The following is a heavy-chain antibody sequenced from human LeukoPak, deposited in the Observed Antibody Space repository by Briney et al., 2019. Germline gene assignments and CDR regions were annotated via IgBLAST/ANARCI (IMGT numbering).Heavy chain of an antibody. CDR2: ISGSGGST. CDR1: GFTFSSYA. J-gene: IGHJ4*02. V-gene: IGHV3-23*01. D-gene: IGHD3-22*01. CDR3: AKDFSGYYYDSSGSDY. Sequence: PGGSLRLSCAASGFTFSSYAMSWVRQAPGKGLEWVSAISGSGGSTYYADSVKGRFTISRDNSKNTLYLQMNSLRAEDTAVYYCAKDFSGYYYDSSGSDYWGQGTLVTVSS.